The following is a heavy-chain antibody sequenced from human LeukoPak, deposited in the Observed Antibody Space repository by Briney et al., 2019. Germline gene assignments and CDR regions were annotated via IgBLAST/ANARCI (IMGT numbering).Heavy chain of an antibody. CDR1: GFTFGDYA. CDR2: IRSKAYGGTT. Sequence: GGSLRLSCTASGFTFGDYAMSWVRQAPGKGLEWVGFIRSKAYGGTTEYAASVKGRFTISRDDSKSIAYLQMNSLKTEDTAVYYCTRVPGVRGVITRIDYWGQGTLVTVSS. J-gene: IGHJ4*02. CDR3: TRVPGVRGVITRIDY. V-gene: IGHV3-49*04. D-gene: IGHD3-10*01.